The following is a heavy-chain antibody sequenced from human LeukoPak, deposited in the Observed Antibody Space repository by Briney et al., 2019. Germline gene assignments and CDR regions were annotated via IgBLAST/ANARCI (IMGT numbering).Heavy chain of an antibody. J-gene: IGHJ3*02. CDR1: GGSFSGYY. Sequence: SETLSLTCAVYGGSFSGYYWSWIRQPPGKGLEWIGEINHSGSTNYNPSLKSRVTISVDTSKNQFSLKLSSVTAADTAVYYCARGVYYYDSSGYYYESNDAFDIWGQGTMVTVSS. CDR3: ARGVYYYDSSGYYYESNDAFDI. V-gene: IGHV4-34*01. D-gene: IGHD3-22*01. CDR2: INHSGST.